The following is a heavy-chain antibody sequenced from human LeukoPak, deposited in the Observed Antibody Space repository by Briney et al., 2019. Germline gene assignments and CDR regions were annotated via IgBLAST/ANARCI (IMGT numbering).Heavy chain of an antibody. CDR3: ATDQGGRYFDWSEGYYFDY. D-gene: IGHD3-9*01. CDR2: FDPEDGET. CDR1: GYTLTELS. V-gene: IGHV1-24*01. J-gene: IGHJ4*02. Sequence: GASVKVSCKVSGYTLTELSMHWVRQAPGKGLEWMGGFDPEDGETIYAQKFQGRVTMTEDTSTDTAYMELSSPRSEDTAVYYCATDQGGRYFDWSEGYYFDYWGQGTLVTVSS.